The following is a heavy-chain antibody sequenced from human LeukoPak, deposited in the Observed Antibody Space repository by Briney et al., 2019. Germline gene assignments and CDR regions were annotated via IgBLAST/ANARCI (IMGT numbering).Heavy chain of an antibody. CDR1: GGSISSSSYY. Sequence: SETLSLTCTVSGGSISSSSYYWAWIRQPPGKGLEWLGYIENTGRTEYNPSLMSRITISVDTSKIQFSLMLSPVTAADTAVYYCARGRYGGYFDCWGQGTLVTVSS. J-gene: IGHJ4*02. CDR2: IENTGRT. D-gene: IGHD4-23*01. V-gene: IGHV4-61*05. CDR3: ARGRYGGYFDC.